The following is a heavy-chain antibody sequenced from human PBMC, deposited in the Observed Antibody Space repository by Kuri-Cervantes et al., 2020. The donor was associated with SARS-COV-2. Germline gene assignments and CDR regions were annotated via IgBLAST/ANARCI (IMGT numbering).Heavy chain of an antibody. D-gene: IGHD3-3*01. CDR2: ISWNSGSI. Sequence: SLKISCAASGFTFDDYAMHWVRQAPGKGLEWVSGISWNSGSIGYAGSVKGRFTISRDNAKNSLYLQMNSLRAEDTAVYYCASSRSITIFGVVINYYYGMDVWGQGTTVTVSS. J-gene: IGHJ6*02. CDR1: GFTFDDYA. CDR3: ASSRSITIFGVVINYYYGMDV. V-gene: IGHV3-9*01.